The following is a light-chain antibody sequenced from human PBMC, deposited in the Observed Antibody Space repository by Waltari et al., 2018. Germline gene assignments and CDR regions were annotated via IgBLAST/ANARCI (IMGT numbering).Light chain of an antibody. CDR2: DVG. CDR1: STYVGAYNF. J-gene: IGLJ1*01. Sequence: QSALTQPASVSGSPGQSITISCTGSSTYVGAYNFLSWYQQHPGKVPKLILYDVGNRPSGISHRFSASKSGNTASLTISGLQEEDEGEYYCSSYTTSTTLLFGTGTRLTVL. CDR3: SSYTTSTTLL. V-gene: IGLV2-14*01.